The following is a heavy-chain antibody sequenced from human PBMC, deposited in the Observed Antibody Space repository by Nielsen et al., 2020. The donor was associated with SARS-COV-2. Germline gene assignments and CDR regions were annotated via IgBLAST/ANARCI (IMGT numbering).Heavy chain of an antibody. Sequence: GESLKISCAASGFTVSSNYMSWVRQAPGKGLEWVSVIYSCGSTYYADSVKGRFTISRDNSKNTLYLQMNSLRAEDTAVYYCARARTEYSSSYYYYYMDVWGKGTTVTVSS. J-gene: IGHJ6*03. CDR1: GFTVSSNY. V-gene: IGHV3-66*03. D-gene: IGHD6-6*01. CDR3: ARARTEYSSSYYYYYMDV. CDR2: IYSCGST.